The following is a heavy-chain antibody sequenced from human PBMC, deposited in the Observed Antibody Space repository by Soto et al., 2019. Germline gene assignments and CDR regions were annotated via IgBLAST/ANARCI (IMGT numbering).Heavy chain of an antibody. CDR3: ARQELGIVVVEPLFDY. V-gene: IGHV4-39*01. Sequence: QLQLQESGPGLVKPSETLSLTCTVSGGSISSSSYYWGWIRQPPGKGLEWIGSIYYSGSTYYNPALKGRVTISVDTSKNQFSLKLSSVTAADTAVYYCARQELGIVVVEPLFDYWGQGTLVTVYS. J-gene: IGHJ4*02. CDR2: IYYSGST. CDR1: GGSISSSSYY. D-gene: IGHD2-15*01.